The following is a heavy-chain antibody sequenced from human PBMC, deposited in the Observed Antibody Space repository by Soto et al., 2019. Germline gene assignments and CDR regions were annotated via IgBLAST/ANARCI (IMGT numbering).Heavy chain of an antibody. J-gene: IGHJ6*02. V-gene: IGHV3-21*01. Sequence: GGSLRLSCAASGFTFSSYSMNWVRQAPGKGLEWVSSISSSSSYTYYADSVKGRFTISRDNAKNSLYLQMNSLRAEDTAVYYCARERFASSGWYSYYYYYYGMDVWGQGTTVTVSS. CDR3: ARERFASSGWYSYYYYYYGMDV. D-gene: IGHD6-19*01. CDR2: ISSSSSYT. CDR1: GFTFSSYS.